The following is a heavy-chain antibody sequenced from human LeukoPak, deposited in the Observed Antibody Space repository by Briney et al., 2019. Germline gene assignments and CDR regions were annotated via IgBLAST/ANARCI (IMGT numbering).Heavy chain of an antibody. D-gene: IGHD5-24*01. CDR3: ARSESSLSEMATIGPLNFDY. Sequence: SVKVSCKASGGTFSSYAISWVRQAPGQGLEWMGGIIPIFGAANYAQKFQGRVTITTDESTSTAYMELSSLRSEDTAVYYCARSESSLSEMATIGPLNFDYWGQGTLVTVSS. V-gene: IGHV1-69*05. J-gene: IGHJ4*02. CDR2: IIPIFGAA. CDR1: GGTFSSYA.